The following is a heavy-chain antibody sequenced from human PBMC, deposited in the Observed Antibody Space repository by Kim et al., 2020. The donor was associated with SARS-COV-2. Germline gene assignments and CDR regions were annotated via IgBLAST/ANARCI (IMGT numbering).Heavy chain of an antibody. CDR2: ISNSVHNT. CDR1: GFTFSNYA. V-gene: IGHV3-23*01. CDR3: AKDPRYSYGWDYNGMDV. D-gene: IGHD5-18*01. Sequence: GGSLRLSCAASGFTFSNYAMSWVRQAPGKGLEWVSAISNSVHNTFYADSVKGRFIISRDNSKDTLYLQMNSLGAEDSAVYYCAKDPRYSYGWDYNGMDVWGQGTTVTVSS. J-gene: IGHJ6*02.